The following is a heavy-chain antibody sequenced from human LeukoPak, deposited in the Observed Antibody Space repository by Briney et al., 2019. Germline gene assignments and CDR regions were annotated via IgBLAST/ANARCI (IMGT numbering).Heavy chain of an antibody. Sequence: PSEILSLTCTVSGGSISSYYWNWIRQPPGKGLEWIGYIYYSGSTNYNPSLKSRVTISVDTSKNQFSLKLSSVTAADTAVYYCARTKGAVAAHNWFDPWGQGTLVTVSS. CDR2: IYYSGST. CDR3: ARTKGAVAAHNWFDP. V-gene: IGHV4-59*08. J-gene: IGHJ5*02. CDR1: GGSISSYY. D-gene: IGHD6-19*01.